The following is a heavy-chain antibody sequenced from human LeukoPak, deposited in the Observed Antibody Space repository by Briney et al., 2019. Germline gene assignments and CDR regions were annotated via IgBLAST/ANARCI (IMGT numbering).Heavy chain of an antibody. CDR2: INSDESST. D-gene: IGHD5-18*01. J-gene: IGHJ4*02. Sequence: GGSLRLSCAASGFTFSSYWMHWVRQAPGKGLVWVSRINSDESSTRYADSVKGRFTISRDNAKNTLYLQMNSLRAEDTAVYYCARALRTSGYSYGQIDCWGQGTLVTVS. CDR1: GFTFSSYW. CDR3: ARALRTSGYSYGQIDC. V-gene: IGHV3-74*01.